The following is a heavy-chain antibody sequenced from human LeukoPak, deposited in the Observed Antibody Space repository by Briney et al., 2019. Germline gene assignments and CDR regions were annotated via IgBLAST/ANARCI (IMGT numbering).Heavy chain of an antibody. CDR3: AKGWTAVGS. D-gene: IGHD1-26*01. V-gene: IGHV3-23*01. CDR1: GFTFSSYA. CDR2: ISGGSEST. Sequence: PGGSLRLSCAASGFTFSSYAMSWVRQAPGKGLERVSGISGGSESTYYADSVKGRFTISRDNSKNTLYMEMNNLRGADTAVYYCAKGWTAVGSWGQGTRVTVSS. J-gene: IGHJ5*02.